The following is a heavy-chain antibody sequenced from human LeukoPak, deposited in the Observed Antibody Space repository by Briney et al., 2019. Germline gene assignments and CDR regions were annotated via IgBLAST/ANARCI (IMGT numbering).Heavy chain of an antibody. D-gene: IGHD5-18*01. J-gene: IGHJ4*02. V-gene: IGHV1-2*02. CDR1: GYTFTGYY. Sequence: ASVKVSCKASGYTFTGYYMHWVRQAPGQGLEWMGWINPNSGGTNYAQKFQGRVTMTRDTSISTAYMELSRLRSDDTAVYYCARDLRDTAMVEDCWGQGTLVTVSS. CDR2: INPNSGGT. CDR3: ARDLRDTAMVEDC.